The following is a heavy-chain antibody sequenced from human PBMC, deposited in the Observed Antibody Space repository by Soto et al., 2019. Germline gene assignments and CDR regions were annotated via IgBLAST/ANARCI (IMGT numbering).Heavy chain of an antibody. CDR3: ARYCSGGSCYAAGDY. V-gene: IGHV4-30-4*01. CDR2: IYYSGTA. CDR1: GGSISNADYY. J-gene: IGHJ4*02. Sequence: QVQLQESGPGLVKPSQTLSLTCTVSGGSISNADYYWSWIRQPPGKGPEWIGNIYYSGTAYYNPSLKSRVPMSVDTSKNQFSLKLSSVTAADTAVYYCARYCSGGSCYAAGDYWGQGTLVTVSS. D-gene: IGHD2-15*01.